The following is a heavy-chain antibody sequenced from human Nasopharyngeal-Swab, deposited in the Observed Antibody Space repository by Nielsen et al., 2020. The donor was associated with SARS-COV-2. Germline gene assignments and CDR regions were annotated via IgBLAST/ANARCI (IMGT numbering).Heavy chain of an antibody. CDR2: TYPGDSDT. D-gene: IGHD2-21*01. CDR3: ARQGILPFDY. Sequence: VRQMPGKGLEWMGITYPGDSDTRYSPSFQGQVTISADKSISTAYLQWSSLKASDTAMYYCARQGILPFDYWGQGTLVTVSS. V-gene: IGHV5-51*01. J-gene: IGHJ4*02.